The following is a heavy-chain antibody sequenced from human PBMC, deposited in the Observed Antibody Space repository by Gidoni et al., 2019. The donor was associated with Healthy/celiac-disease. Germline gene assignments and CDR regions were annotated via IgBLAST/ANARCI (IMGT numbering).Heavy chain of an antibody. CDR3: ARDKPQGYYHYGMDV. Sequence: QVKLVESGGGVVHPGRSLRLSCAASVFTFTSYAMHWVSQAPGKGLEWVAVISYDGSNKYYADSVKGRFNISRDNSKNTLYLQMNSLRAEDTAVYYCARDKPQGYYHYGMDVWGQGTTVTVSS. CDR1: VFTFTSYA. V-gene: IGHV3-30-3*01. J-gene: IGHJ6*02. CDR2: ISYDGSNK.